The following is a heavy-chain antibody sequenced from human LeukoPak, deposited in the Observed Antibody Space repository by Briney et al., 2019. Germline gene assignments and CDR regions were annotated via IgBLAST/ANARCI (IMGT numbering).Heavy chain of an antibody. Sequence: GGSLRLSCAASGFTFSSYAMHWVRQAPGKGLEWVAVISYDGSNKYYADSVKGRFTISRDNSKNTLYLQMNSLRAEDTAVYYCARAGGTATYDYWDQGTLVTVSS. CDR3: ARAGGTATYDY. CDR2: ISYDGSNK. J-gene: IGHJ4*02. D-gene: IGHD5-18*01. V-gene: IGHV3-30*04. CDR1: GFTFSSYA.